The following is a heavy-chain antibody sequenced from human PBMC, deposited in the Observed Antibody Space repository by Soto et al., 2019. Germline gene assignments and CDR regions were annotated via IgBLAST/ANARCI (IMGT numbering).Heavy chain of an antibody. Sequence: SVKVSCKASGGTFSSYAISWVRQAPGQGLEWMGGIIPIFGTANYAQKFQGRVTITADESTSTAYMELSSLRSEDTAVYYCARFPRERYFDWPREGWGQGTLVTVSS. V-gene: IGHV1-69*13. CDR3: ARFPRERYFDWPREG. CDR2: IIPIFGTA. J-gene: IGHJ4*02. CDR1: GGTFSSYA. D-gene: IGHD3-9*01.